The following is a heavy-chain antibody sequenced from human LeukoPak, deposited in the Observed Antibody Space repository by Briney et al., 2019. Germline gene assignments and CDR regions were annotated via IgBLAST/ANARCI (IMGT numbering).Heavy chain of an antibody. D-gene: IGHD6-13*01. V-gene: IGHV5-51*01. J-gene: IGHJ4*02. CDR3: ARQRQQLAPEGSFDY. Sequence: GESLKISCKGSGYSFTSYWIGWVRQMPGKGLEWMGIIYPGDSDTRYSPSFQGQVTISADKSISTAYLQWSSLKASDTAMYYCARQRQQLAPEGSFDYWGQGTLVTVSS. CDR2: IYPGDSDT. CDR1: GYSFTSYW.